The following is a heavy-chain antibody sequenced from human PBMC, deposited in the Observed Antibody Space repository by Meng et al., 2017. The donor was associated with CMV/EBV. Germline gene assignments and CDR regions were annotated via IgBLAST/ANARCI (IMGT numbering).Heavy chain of an antibody. CDR1: GGTFSSYT. Sequence: SVKVSCKSSGGTFSSYTISWVRQAPGQGLEWMGRIIPILGIANYAQKFQGRVTITADKSTSTAYMELSSLRSEDTAVYYCARTRGGYSSSWYLDYWGQGTLVTVSS. CDR3: ARTRGGYSSSWYLDY. V-gene: IGHV1-69*02. J-gene: IGHJ4*02. D-gene: IGHD6-13*01. CDR2: IIPILGIA.